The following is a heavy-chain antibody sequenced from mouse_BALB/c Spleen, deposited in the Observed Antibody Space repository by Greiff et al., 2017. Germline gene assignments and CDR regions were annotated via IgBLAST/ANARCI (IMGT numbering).Heavy chain of an antibody. J-gene: IGHJ4*01. V-gene: IGHV5-17*02. Sequence: EVQLVESGGGLVQPGGSRKLSCAASGFTFSSFGMHWVRQAPEKGLEWVAYISSGSSTIYYADTVKGRFTISRDNPKNTLFLQMTSLRSEDTAMYYCARSLYGSAAMDYWGQGTSVTVSS. CDR2: ISSGSSTI. CDR3: ARSLYGSAAMDY. CDR1: GFTFSSFG. D-gene: IGHD1-2*01.